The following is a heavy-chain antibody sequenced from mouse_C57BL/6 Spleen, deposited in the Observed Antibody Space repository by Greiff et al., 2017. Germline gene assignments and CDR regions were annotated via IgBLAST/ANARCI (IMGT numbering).Heavy chain of an antibody. CDR2: IHPNSGST. D-gene: IGHD1-1*01. Sequence: QVQLQQPGAELVKPGASVKLSCKASGYTFTSYWMHWVKQRPGQGLEWIGMIHPNSGSTNYNEKFKSKATLTVDKSSSTAYMQLSSLTSEDSAVXYCARWAQGTTVVGRGYFDVWGTGTTVTVSS. CDR1: GYTFTSYW. V-gene: IGHV1-64*01. CDR3: ARWAQGTTVVGRGYFDV. J-gene: IGHJ1*03.